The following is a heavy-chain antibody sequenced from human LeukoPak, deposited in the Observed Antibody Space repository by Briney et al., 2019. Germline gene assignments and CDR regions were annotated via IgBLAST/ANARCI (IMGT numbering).Heavy chain of an antibody. J-gene: IGHJ5*01. CDR2: IYPADSDI. V-gene: IGHV5-51*01. CDR3: ARQEYCSGGSCYTWFDS. D-gene: IGHD2-15*01. Sequence: GESLKISCKASGYSFSSYWIGWVRQVPGKGLGWMGIIYPADSDIRYSPSFQGQVTISADKSINTAYLQWSSLKASDTAMYYCARQEYCSGGSCYTWFDSWGQGTLVTVSS. CDR1: GYSFSSYW.